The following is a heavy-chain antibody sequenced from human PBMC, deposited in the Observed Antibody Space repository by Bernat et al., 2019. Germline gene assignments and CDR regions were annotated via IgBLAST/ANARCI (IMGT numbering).Heavy chain of an antibody. CDR1: GFTFSSYW. CDR2: IKQDGSEK. CDR3: ASPKWSSGWYVFDY. V-gene: IGHV3-7*03. J-gene: IGHJ4*02. Sequence: EVQLVESGGGLVQPGGSLRLSCAASGFTFSSYWMSWVRQAPGKGLEWVANIKQDGSEKYYVDSVKGRFTISRDNAKNSLYLQMNGLRAEDTAGYYCASPKWSSGWYVFDYWGQGTLVTVSS. D-gene: IGHD6-19*01.